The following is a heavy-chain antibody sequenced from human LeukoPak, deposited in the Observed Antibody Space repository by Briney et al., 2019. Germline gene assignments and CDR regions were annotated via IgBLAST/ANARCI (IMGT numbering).Heavy chain of an antibody. V-gene: IGHV3-21*06. CDR1: GFTLSIYS. CDR2: ISSSGSHI. D-gene: IGHD2-8*01. CDR3: AGLPDLALTPSAPVGFDP. Sequence: GGSLRLSCAASGFTLSIYSMNWVRQAPGKGLEWVSCISSSGSHIYYSDSVKGRFTISRDNAENSLYLQMNSLRAEDTAVYYCAGLPDLALTPSAPVGFDPWGQGTLVTVSS. J-gene: IGHJ5*02.